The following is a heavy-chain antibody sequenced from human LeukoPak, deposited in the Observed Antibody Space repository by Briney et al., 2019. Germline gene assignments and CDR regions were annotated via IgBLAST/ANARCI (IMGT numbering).Heavy chain of an antibody. CDR3: AKDLHYDILTGYLRYYYYYGMDV. Sequence: GGSLRLSCAASGFTFSSYAMSWVRQAPGKGLEWVSAISGSGGSTYYADSVKGRFTISRDNSKNTLYLQMNSLRAEDTAVYYCAKDLHYDILTGYLRYYYYYGMDVWGKGTTVTVSS. J-gene: IGHJ6*04. CDR2: ISGSGGST. V-gene: IGHV3-23*01. D-gene: IGHD3-9*01. CDR1: GFTFSSYA.